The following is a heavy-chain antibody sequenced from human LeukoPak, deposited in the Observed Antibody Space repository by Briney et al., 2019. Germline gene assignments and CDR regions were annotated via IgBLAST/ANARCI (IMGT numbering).Heavy chain of an antibody. V-gene: IGHV1-69*13. Sequence: SGKVSCKGSGGTFISYAISWVRQAPGQGLEWMGGIIPIFGTANYAQKFQGRVTITADESTSTAYMELSRLRSEDTAVYYCVYSSSPTHYGMDVWGQGTTVTVSS. CDR2: IIPIFGTA. J-gene: IGHJ6*02. CDR1: GGTFISYA. D-gene: IGHD6-13*01. CDR3: VYSSSPTHYGMDV.